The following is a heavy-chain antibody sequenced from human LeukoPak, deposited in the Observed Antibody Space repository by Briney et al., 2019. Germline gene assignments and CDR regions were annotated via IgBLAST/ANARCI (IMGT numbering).Heavy chain of an antibody. D-gene: IGHD2-2*01. CDR1: GGSFRGYY. CDR3: ARRSNGVPAAPRRWFDP. Sequence: SETLSLTCAVYGGSFRGYYWSRIREPPGKGLEWSGENNHSGSTNYNPSLKSRVTISVDTSKNQFSLKLSSVTAADTAVYYCARRSNGVPAAPRRWFDPWGQGTLVTVSS. V-gene: IGHV4-34*01. J-gene: IGHJ5*02. CDR2: NNHSGST.